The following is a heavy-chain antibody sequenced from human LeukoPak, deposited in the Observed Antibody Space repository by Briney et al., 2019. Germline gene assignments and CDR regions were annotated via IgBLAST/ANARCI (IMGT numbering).Heavy chain of an antibody. CDR3: VSPRGFSYGHFDY. CDR1: GVSINSSSAY. D-gene: IGHD5-18*01. V-gene: IGHV4-39*01. J-gene: IGHJ4*02. CDR2: IYYSKNT. Sequence: SETLSLTCTVSGVSINSSSAYWGWIRQPPGKGLEWIGRIYYSKNTYYNPSLKSRVTISADTSKNQFSLTLGSGSATDTAVYYCVSPRGFSYGHFDYCGQGTLVTVSS.